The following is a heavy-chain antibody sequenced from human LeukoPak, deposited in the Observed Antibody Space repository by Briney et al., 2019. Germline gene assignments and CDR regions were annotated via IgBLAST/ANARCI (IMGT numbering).Heavy chain of an antibody. J-gene: IGHJ3*02. V-gene: IGHV3-7*01. CDR1: GFTFSSHW. D-gene: IGHD5-12*01. CDR2: IRQDGNEL. Sequence: GGSLRLSCAASGFTFSSHWMSWVRQPPGKGLEWVANIRQDGNELYYVDSVKGRFTISRDKAKNSLYLQMNSLRAEDTAVYYCTRGLRNRNGFDIWGQGTMVTVSS. CDR3: TRGLRNRNGFDI.